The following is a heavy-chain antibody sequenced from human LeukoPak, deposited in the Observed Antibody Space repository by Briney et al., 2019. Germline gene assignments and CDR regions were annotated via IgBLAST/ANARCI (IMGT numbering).Heavy chain of an antibody. CDR3: AKDSSDYYFDY. D-gene: IGHD3-22*01. Sequence: HPGGSLRLSCAASGFTFSSYGMHWVRQAPGKGLEWVAFIRYDGSNKYYADSVKGRFTISRDNSKNTLYLQMNSLRAEDTAVYYCAKDSSDYYFDYWGQGTLVTVSS. CDR2: IRYDGSNK. CDR1: GFTFSSYG. J-gene: IGHJ4*02. V-gene: IGHV3-30*02.